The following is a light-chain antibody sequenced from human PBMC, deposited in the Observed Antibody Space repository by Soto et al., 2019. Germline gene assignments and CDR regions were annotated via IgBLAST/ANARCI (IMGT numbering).Light chain of an antibody. CDR1: QGISSY. CDR2: AAS. Sequence: DIQLTQSPSFLSTSVGDRVTITCRASQGISSYLAWYQQKPGKAPKLLIYAASTLQSGVPSRFSGSGAGTEFTLTISSLQPADFATYYGQQLNSYPITFGQGTRLEIK. V-gene: IGKV1-9*01. J-gene: IGKJ5*01. CDR3: QQLNSYPIT.